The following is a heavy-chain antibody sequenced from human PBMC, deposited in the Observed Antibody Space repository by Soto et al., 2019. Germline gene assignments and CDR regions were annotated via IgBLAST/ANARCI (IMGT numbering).Heavy chain of an antibody. Sequence: ASVKVSCKASGGTITSYGISWVRQAPGQGLEWMGWISVYNGNTNYAQKLQGRVTMTTDTSTSTAYMELRSLRSDDTAVYYCARDSKVAGTWGYYYYGMDVWGQGTTVTVSS. CDR3: ARDSKVAGTWGYYYYGMDV. D-gene: IGHD6-19*01. J-gene: IGHJ6*02. CDR1: GGTITSYG. CDR2: ISVYNGNT. V-gene: IGHV1-18*01.